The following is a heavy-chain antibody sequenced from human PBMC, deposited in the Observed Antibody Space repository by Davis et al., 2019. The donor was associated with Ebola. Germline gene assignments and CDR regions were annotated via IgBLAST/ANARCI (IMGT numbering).Heavy chain of an antibody. CDR1: GGSFSGYY. V-gene: IGHV4-59*10. D-gene: IGHD2-15*01. CDR2: IYTSGST. CDR3: ARGRYCSGGSCYPLAFDI. Sequence: PSETLSLTCAVYGGSFSGYYWSWIRQPAGKGLEWIGRIYTSGSTNYNPSLKSRVTMSVDTSKNQFSLKLSSVTAADTAVYYCARGRYCSGGSCYPLAFDIWGQGTMVTVSS. J-gene: IGHJ3*02.